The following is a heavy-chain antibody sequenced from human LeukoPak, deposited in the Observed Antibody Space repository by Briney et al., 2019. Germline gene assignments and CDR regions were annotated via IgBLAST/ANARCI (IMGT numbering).Heavy chain of an antibody. CDR1: GYMFTSYN. V-gene: IGHV1-46*03. CDR3: ARDQRYATDY. CDR2: VSSSGANT. J-gene: IGHJ4*02. D-gene: IGHD2-2*01. Sequence: ASVKVSCKASGYMFTSYNMQWVRQAPGQGLEWMGMVSSSGANTKYAQKFRGRVTMTSDTSTSTVYMVLSSLISDDTAVYYCARDQRYATDYWGQGTLVTVYS.